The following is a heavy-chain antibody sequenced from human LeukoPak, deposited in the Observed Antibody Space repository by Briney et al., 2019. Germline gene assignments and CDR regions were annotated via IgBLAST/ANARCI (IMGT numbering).Heavy chain of an antibody. CDR2: IKQDGSEK. V-gene: IGHV3-7*01. CDR3: AREENYDSFDY. CDR1: GFTFSNYW. J-gene: IGHJ4*02. D-gene: IGHD5-12*01. Sequence: GGSLRLSCAASGFTFSNYWMTWVRQAPGKGLEWVANIKQDGSEKYYVDSVKGRFTISSDNAKNSLFLQMNSLRAEDTAVYYCAREENYDSFDYWGQGTLVTVSS.